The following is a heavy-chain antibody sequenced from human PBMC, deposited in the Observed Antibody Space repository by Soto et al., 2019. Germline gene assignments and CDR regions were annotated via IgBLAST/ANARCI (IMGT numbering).Heavy chain of an antibody. Sequence: SETLSLTCVVSGDSISSGNWWSWVRQPPGKGLEWIGEIYHSGSTNYNPSLKSRVTISVDKSKNQFSLKLSSVTAADTAVYYCARVPGIAVEYNWFDPWGQGTLVTVSS. CDR3: ARVPGIAVEYNWFDP. CDR1: GDSISSGNW. J-gene: IGHJ5*02. CDR2: IYHSGST. D-gene: IGHD6-19*01. V-gene: IGHV4-4*02.